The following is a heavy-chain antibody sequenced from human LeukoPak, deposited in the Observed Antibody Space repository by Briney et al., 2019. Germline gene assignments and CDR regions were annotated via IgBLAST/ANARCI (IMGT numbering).Heavy chain of an antibody. CDR1: GGSISSYY. Sequence: PSETLSLTCTVSGGSISSYYWSWIRQPPGKGLEWIGYIYYSGSTNYNPSLKSRVTISVDTSKNQFSLKQSSVTAADTAVYYCARHPEGMDVWGQGTTVTVSS. CDR2: IYYSGST. J-gene: IGHJ6*02. CDR3: ARHPEGMDV. V-gene: IGHV4-59*08.